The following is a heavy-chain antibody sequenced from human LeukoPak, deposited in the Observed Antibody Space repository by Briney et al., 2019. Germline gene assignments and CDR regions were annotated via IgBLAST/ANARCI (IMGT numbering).Heavy chain of an antibody. CDR1: GFPLSSYS. J-gene: IGHJ4*02. D-gene: IGHD2-15*01. Sequence: SGGSLRLSCAASGFPLSSYSINWVRHAPGKGLEGVSYISSSGSAIYYVDSVKGRFTVSRDNAKNSLFLQMNSPRAEDTAVYYCVRVKGSYFDYWGQGALVTVSS. V-gene: IGHV3-48*01. CDR2: ISSSGSAI. CDR3: VRVKGSYFDY.